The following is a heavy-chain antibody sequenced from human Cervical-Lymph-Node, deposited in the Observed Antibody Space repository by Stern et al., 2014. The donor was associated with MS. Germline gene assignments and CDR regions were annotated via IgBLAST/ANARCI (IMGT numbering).Heavy chain of an antibody. CDR1: GYTFTSFG. CDR2: ISGYNGNT. CDR3: ARGPYCSSTSCYTNGYYFYGMDV. J-gene: IGHJ6*02. V-gene: IGHV1-18*01. Sequence: MQLVESGPEVKKPGASVKVSCKSFGYTFTSFGISWVRRAPGQGLEWMGWISGYNGNTKYSQKFQGRVTLTTDTSTSTAHMDLTSLRSDDTAMYYCARGPYCSSTSCYTNGYYFYGMDVWGQGTTVTVS. D-gene: IGHD2-2*02.